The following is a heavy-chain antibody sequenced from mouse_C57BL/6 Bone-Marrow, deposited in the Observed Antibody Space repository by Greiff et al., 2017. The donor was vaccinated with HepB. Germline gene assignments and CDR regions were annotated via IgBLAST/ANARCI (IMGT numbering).Heavy chain of an antibody. CDR1: GYTFTSYW. J-gene: IGHJ2*01. CDR3: ALYYGKSYFDY. V-gene: IGHV1-7*01. Sequence: QVQLQQSGAELGKPGASVKLSCKASGYTFTSYWMHWVKQRPGQGLEWIGYINPSSGYTKYNQKFKDKATLTADKSSSTAYMQLSSLTYEDSAVYDGALYYGKSYFDYGGQGTTLTVSS. D-gene: IGHD2-1*01. CDR2: INPSSGYT.